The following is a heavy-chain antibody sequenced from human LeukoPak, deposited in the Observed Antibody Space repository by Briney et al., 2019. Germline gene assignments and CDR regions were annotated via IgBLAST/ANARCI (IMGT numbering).Heavy chain of an antibody. CDR2: IYYSGST. CDR3: ARGPGVRRPFDY. J-gene: IGHJ4*02. Sequence: SQTLSLTCTVSGGSISSGDYYWSWIRQPPGKGLEWIGYIYYSGSTYYNPSLKSRVTISVDTSKNQFSLKPSSVPAADTAVYYCARGPGVRRPFDYWGQGTLVTVSS. CDR1: GGSISSGDYY. V-gene: IGHV4-30-4*01. D-gene: IGHD1-1*01.